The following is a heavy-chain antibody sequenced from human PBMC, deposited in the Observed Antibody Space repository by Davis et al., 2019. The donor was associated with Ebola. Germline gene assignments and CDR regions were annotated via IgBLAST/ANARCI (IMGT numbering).Heavy chain of an antibody. V-gene: IGHV3-30-3*01. D-gene: IGHD2-15*01. CDR2: ISYDGSNK. Sequence: GESLKISCAASGFTFSSYAMHWVRQAPGKGLEWVAVISYDGSNKYYADSVKGRFTISRDNSKNTLYLQMNSLRAEDTAVYYCARFRGRYCSGGSCYGIDYWGQGTLVTVSS. J-gene: IGHJ4*02. CDR3: ARFRGRYCSGGSCYGIDY. CDR1: GFTFSSYA.